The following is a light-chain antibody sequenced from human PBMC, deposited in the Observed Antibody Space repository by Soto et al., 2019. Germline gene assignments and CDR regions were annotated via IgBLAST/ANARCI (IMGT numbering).Light chain of an antibody. CDR2: GAS. CDR1: QSVSSNY. J-gene: IGKJ1*01. V-gene: IGKV3-20*01. CDR3: HQYGSSPPT. Sequence: EIVLTQSPGTLSLSPGERVTLSCRASQSVSSNYLAWYQQKPGQAPRLLIYGASSRATGIPDKFSGSGSGTDFSLTISRLEPEDFAVYYCHQYGSSPPTFGQGTKVDIK.